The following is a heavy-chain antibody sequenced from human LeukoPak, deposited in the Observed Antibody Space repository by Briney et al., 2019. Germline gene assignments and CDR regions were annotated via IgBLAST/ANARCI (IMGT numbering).Heavy chain of an antibody. D-gene: IGHD3-10*01. V-gene: IGHV3-21*01. CDR1: GFTFSSYT. CDR3: TREDDTVARGVDDAFDI. J-gene: IGHJ3*02. CDR2: ITSSSSHI. Sequence: GGSLRLSCAASGFTFSSYTMTWVRQAPGKGLEWISSITSSSSHIYYADSVKGRFTISRDNPKNSVYLQMNSLRAEDTAVYYCTREDDTVARGVDDAFDIWGHGTMVTVSS.